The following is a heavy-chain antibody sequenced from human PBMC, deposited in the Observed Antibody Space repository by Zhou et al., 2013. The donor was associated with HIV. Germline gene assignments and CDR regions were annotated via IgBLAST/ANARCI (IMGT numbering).Heavy chain of an antibody. CDR3: ASARQGAVYYYYYMDV. V-gene: IGHV1-69*05. J-gene: IGHJ6*03. D-gene: IGHD1-26*01. Sequence: QVQLVQSGAEVKKPGSSVKVSCKASGGTFSSYAISWVRQAPGQGLEWMGGIIPIFGTANYAQKFQGRVTITTDESTSTAYMELSSLRSEDTAVYYCASARQGAVYYYYYMDVWGTGTTVTVSS. CDR2: IIPIFGTA. CDR1: GGTFSSYA.